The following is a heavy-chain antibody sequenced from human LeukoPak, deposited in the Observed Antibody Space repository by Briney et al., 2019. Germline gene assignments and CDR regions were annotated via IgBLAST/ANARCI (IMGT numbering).Heavy chain of an antibody. CDR1: GYTFTNYA. CDR2: INAGNGNT. D-gene: IGHD1-1*01. Sequence: GASVKVSCKASGYTFTNYAIHWVRQAPGQRLEWMGWINAGNGNTKYSQKFQGRVTMTRNTSISTAYMELSSLRSEDTAVYYCARVQQYNWNVLGYWGQGTLVTVSS. CDR3: ARVQQYNWNVLGY. J-gene: IGHJ4*02. V-gene: IGHV1-3*01.